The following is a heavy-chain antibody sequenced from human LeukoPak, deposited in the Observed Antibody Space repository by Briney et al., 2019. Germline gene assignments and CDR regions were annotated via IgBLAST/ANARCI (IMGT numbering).Heavy chain of an antibody. CDR3: AKDLSSGWYLYYFDY. D-gene: IGHD6-19*01. Sequence: GGSLRLSCAASGFTFSNYRMNWVRQAPGKGLEWVSYISTTSSTIYYADSVKGRFTISRDNSKNTLYLQMNSLRAEDTAVYYCAKDLSSGWYLYYFDYWGQGTLVTVSS. CDR2: ISTTSSTI. CDR1: GFTFSNYR. V-gene: IGHV3-48*01. J-gene: IGHJ4*02.